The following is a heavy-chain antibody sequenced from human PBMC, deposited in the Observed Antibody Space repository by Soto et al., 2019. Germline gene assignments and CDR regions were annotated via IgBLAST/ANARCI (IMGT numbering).Heavy chain of an antibody. CDR1: GYTFTSYG. D-gene: IGHD6-19*01. CDR2: ISAYNGNT. V-gene: IGHV1-18*01. CDR3: ARDPLPPDSSGWYFSNWFDP. Sequence: ASVKVSCKASGYTFTSYGISWVRQAPGQGLEWMGWISAYNGNTNYAQKLQGRVTMTTDTSTSTAYMELRSLRSDDTAVYYCARDPLPPDSSGWYFSNWFDPWGQGTLVTVSS. J-gene: IGHJ5*02.